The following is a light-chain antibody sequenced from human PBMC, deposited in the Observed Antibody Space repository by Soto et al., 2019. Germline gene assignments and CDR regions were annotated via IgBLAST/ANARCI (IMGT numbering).Light chain of an antibody. J-gene: IGLJ1*01. CDR3: SSYTTSSTVV. V-gene: IGLV2-14*03. Sequence: QSFLTQPASVFGSPGRSITISCTGTSSDVGGYNFVSWYQQHPGKAPKLMIYEVSNRPSGVSNRFSGSKSGNTASLTISGLQPEDEADYYCSSYTTSSTVVFGTGTKVTVL. CDR1: SSDVGGYNF. CDR2: EVS.